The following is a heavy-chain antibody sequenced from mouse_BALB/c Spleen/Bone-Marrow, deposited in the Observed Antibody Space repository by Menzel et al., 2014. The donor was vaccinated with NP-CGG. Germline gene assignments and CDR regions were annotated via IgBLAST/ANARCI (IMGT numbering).Heavy chain of an antibody. V-gene: IGHV1S126*01. CDR1: GYTFTSYW. CDR3: TRQYGNYYAMDY. CDR2: IYPSDSYT. D-gene: IGHD2-10*02. J-gene: IGHJ4*01. Sequence: QVQLKQSGAELVRPGASVKVPCKASGYTFTSYWINWVKQRPGQGLEWIGNIYPSDSYTNYNQNFKDKATLTVDKSSSTAYMQLSSPTSEDSAVYYCTRQYGNYYAMDYWGQGTSVTVSS.